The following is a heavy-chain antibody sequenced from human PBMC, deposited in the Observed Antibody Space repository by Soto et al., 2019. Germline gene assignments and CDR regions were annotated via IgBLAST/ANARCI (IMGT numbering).Heavy chain of an antibody. D-gene: IGHD5-12*01. J-gene: IGHJ4*02. CDR2: ISASSRYT. V-gene: IGHV3-11*05. Sequence: QVQLVEPGGGLVKPGGSLRLSCEASGFTFNDYYMAWIRQAPGKGLEWVSYISASSRYTKFTDSVKGRFSNSRDNAKMSLYLQMNSPTGDDTAAYYCARVRRCGYRDAGSPHFDHGCQGSLVTVSS. CDR1: GFTFNDYY. CDR3: ARVRRCGYRDAGSPHFDH.